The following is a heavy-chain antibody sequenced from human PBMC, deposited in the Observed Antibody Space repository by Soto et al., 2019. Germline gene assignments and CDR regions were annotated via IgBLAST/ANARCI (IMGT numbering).Heavy chain of an antibody. V-gene: IGHV1-18*01. J-gene: IGHJ5*02. CDR2: ISVYNGNT. CDR3: ARDRGYNWNYGWFDP. Sequence: QVLLVQSGAEVKKPGASVKVSCKASGYNFTSYGISWVRQAPGQGLEWMGWISVYNGNTNYAQKLQGRVTMTTDTSTSTVYMELRSLRSDDTAVYYCARDRGYNWNYGWFDPWGQGTLVTVSS. D-gene: IGHD1-7*01. CDR1: GYNFTSYG.